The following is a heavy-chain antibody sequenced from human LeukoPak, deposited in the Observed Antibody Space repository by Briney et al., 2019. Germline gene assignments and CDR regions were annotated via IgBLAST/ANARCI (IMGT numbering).Heavy chain of an antibody. CDR2: ISQGGSKK. Sequence: SGGSLSLLCGAWVLILKSFAVLGVRQAPGRGLEGVEVISQGGSKKFYADCVKGRFTIPRDNSKNTLYLQISSLRAEDTAVYYCSRDSFRDGDYLDYWGQGTLVTVSS. CDR1: VLILKSFA. V-gene: IGHV3-30*04. D-gene: IGHD4-17*01. CDR3: SRDSFRDGDYLDY. J-gene: IGHJ4*02.